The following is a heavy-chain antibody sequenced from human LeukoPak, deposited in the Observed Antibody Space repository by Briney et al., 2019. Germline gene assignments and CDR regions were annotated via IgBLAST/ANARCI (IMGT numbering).Heavy chain of an antibody. CDR2: IKQDGSEK. CDR1: GFTFSSYW. J-gene: IGHJ4*02. D-gene: IGHD3-3*01. Sequence: GGSLRLSCAASGFTFSSYWMSWVRQAPGKGLEWVANIKQDGSEKYYVDSVKGRFTSSRDNAKNSLYLQMNSLRAEDTAVYYCARGVVYPAWSGPHWSDYWGQGALVTVSS. CDR3: ARGVVYPAWSGPHWSDY. V-gene: IGHV3-7*01.